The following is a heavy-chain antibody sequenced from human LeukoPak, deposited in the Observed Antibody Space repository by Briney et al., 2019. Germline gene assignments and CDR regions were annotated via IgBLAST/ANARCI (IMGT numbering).Heavy chain of an antibody. CDR1: GGSISSSSYY. V-gene: IGHV4-39*07. J-gene: IGHJ3*02. CDR3: ARDLILWFGGFWRLSGPNDAFDI. D-gene: IGHD3-10*01. Sequence: PSETLSLTCTVSGGSISSSSYYWGWIRQPPGKGLEWIGSIYYSGSTYYNPSLKSRVTISVDTSKNQFSLKLSSVTAADTAVYYCARDLILWFGGFWRLSGPNDAFDIWGQGTMVTVSS. CDR2: IYYSGST.